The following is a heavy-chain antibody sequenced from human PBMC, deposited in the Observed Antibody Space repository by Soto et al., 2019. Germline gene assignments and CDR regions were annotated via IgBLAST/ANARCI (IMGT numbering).Heavy chain of an antibody. CDR3: ARDDYGDYADYYYGMDV. CDR1: GYAFTSYA. V-gene: IGHV1-3*01. J-gene: IGHJ6*02. CDR2: INAGNGNT. D-gene: IGHD4-17*01. Sequence: VSVKVSCKASGYAFTSYAMHWVRQAPGQRLEWMGWINAGNGNTKYSQKFQGRVTITRDTSASTAYMELSSLRSEDTAVYYCARDDYGDYADYYYGMDVWGQGTTVTVSS.